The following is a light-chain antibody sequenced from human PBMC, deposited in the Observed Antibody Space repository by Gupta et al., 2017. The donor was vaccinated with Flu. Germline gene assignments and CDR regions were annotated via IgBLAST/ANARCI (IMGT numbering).Light chain of an antibody. CDR2: DAS. CDR1: QDISKY. Sequence: DIQMTQSPSSLSASVGDRVTITCPASQDISKYLNWYQQKPGKAPKLLIYDASNFEKGVPSRFSGSGSGTXFTFTIXSLQPEDFATYYCQHNYNHPRTFGXGTKVEIK. J-gene: IGKJ1*01. V-gene: IGKV1-33*01. CDR3: QHNYNHPRT.